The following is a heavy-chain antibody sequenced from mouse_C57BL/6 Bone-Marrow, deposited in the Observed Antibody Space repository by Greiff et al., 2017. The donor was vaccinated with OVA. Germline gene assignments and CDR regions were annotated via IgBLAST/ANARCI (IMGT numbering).Heavy chain of an antibody. J-gene: IGHJ2*01. Sequence: QVQLQQPGAELVKPGASVKLSCKASGYTFTSYWMHWVKQRPGQGLEWIGMIHPNSGSTNYNEKFKSKATLTVDKSSSTSYMPLCILTSEDSAVYYCARSYGIFDYWGQGTTLTVSS. CDR2: IHPNSGST. D-gene: IGHD2-1*01. V-gene: IGHV1-64*01. CDR3: ARSYGIFDY. CDR1: GYTFTSYW.